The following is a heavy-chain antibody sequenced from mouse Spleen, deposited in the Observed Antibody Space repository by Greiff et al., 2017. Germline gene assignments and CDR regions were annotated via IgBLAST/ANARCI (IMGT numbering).Heavy chain of an antibody. V-gene: IGHV5-6*01. J-gene: IGHJ1*03. Sequence: EVNVVESGGDLVKPGGSLKLSCAASGFTFSSYGMSWVRQTPDKRLEWVATISSGGSYTYYPDSVKGRFTISRDNAKNTLYLQMSSLKSEDTAMYYCARPLSYWYFDVWGTGTTVTVSS. CDR3: ARPLSYWYFDV. D-gene: IGHD1-1*01. CDR1: GFTFSSYG. CDR2: ISSGGSYT.